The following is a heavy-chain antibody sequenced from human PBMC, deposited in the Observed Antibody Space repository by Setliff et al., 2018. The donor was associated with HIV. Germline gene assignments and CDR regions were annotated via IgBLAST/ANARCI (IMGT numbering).Heavy chain of an antibody. CDR2: IKQDGGEK. D-gene: IGHD3-22*01. CDR3: AREGGSSGYCGYFDY. CDR1: GLIFSSYW. Sequence: GGSLRLSCAASGLIFSSYWMSWVRQAPGKGREWVANIKQDGGEKYYVDSVKGRFTISRDNAKNSLYLQMNSLRDDDTAVYYCAREGGSSGYCGYFDYWGQGTLVTVSS. J-gene: IGHJ4*02. V-gene: IGHV3-7*01.